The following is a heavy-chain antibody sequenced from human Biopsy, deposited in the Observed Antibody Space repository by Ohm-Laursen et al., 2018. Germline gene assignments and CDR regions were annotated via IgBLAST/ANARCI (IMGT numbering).Heavy chain of an antibody. CDR1: GGSLCIDY. Sequence: TLSLSSTASGGSLCIDYWSWVRQTPGKGLEWIGYIYYSGSTNYNPSLKSQVTISVDTSKNQFSLSLNSVTSADTAVYYCARPANRADWPCYYFYGMDVWGQGTTVTVSS. CDR3: ARPANRADWPCYYFYGMDV. V-gene: IGHV4-59*07. J-gene: IGHJ6*02. D-gene: IGHD3-9*01. CDR2: IYYSGST.